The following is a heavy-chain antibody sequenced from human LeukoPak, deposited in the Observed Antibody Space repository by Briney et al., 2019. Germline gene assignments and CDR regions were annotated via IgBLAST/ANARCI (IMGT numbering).Heavy chain of an antibody. Sequence: PGGSLRLSCAASGFTFSSYWMSWVRQAPGKGLEWVANIKQDGSEKYYVDSVKGRFTISRDNAKNSLYLQMNSLRAEDTAVYYCASHSVAATPWYYYYYGMDVWGQGTTVTVSS. J-gene: IGHJ6*02. V-gene: IGHV3-7*01. CDR2: IKQDGSEK. D-gene: IGHD2-15*01. CDR3: ASHSVAATPWYYYYYGMDV. CDR1: GFTFSSYW.